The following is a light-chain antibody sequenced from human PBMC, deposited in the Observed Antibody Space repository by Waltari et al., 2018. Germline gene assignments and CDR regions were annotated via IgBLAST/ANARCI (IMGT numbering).Light chain of an antibody. CDR2: GAS. V-gene: IGKV3-15*01. CDR3: QHYDKWLRYS. CDR1: QRNSTN. Sequence: IVMTQSPATLSVSPGERPPLTCRASQRNSTNLAGFQEKPGQAPRLLIYGASTRATGVPARFSGSGSGTYFTLVISSLRSEDFAVYYCQHYDKWLRYSFGQGTKVEIK. J-gene: IGKJ2*01.